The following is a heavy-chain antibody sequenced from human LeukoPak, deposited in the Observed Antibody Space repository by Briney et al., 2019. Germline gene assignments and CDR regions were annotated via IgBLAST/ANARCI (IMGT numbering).Heavy chain of an antibody. D-gene: IGHD5-18*01. Sequence: NPSETLSLTCAVYGGSFSGYYWSWIRQPPGKGLEWIGEINHSGSTNYNPSLKSRVTISVDTSKNQFSLKLSSVTAADTAVYYCARHALTQTGYSYGVFDYWGQGTLVTVSS. J-gene: IGHJ4*02. V-gene: IGHV4-34*01. CDR3: ARHALTQTGYSYGVFDY. CDR2: INHSGST. CDR1: GGSFSGYY.